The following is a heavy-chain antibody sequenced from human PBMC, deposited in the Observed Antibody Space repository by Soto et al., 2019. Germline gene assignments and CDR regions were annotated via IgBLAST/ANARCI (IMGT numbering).Heavy chain of an antibody. CDR2: INHSGST. CDR3: ARSKSSIAELDY. Sequence: SETLSLTCAVYGGSFSGYYWSWIRQPPGKGLEWIGEINHSGSTNYNPSLKSRVTISVDTSKDQFSLKLSSVTAADTAVYYCARSKSSIAELDYWGQGTLVTVSS. V-gene: IGHV4-34*01. J-gene: IGHJ4*02. D-gene: IGHD6-6*01. CDR1: GGSFSGYY.